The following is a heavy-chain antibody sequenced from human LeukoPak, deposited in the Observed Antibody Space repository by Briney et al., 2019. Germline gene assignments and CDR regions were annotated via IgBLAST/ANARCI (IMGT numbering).Heavy chain of an antibody. D-gene: IGHD3-22*01. Sequence: PTGGSLRLSCAASGFNFDHYAMPWVRQAPGKGLEWVAVISYDGSNKYYADSVKGRFTISRDNSKNALYLQMNSLRAEDTAVYYCARAGYYYDSSGYSSLDYWGQGTLVTVSS. CDR2: ISYDGSNK. CDR1: GFNFDHYA. CDR3: ARAGYYYDSSGYSSLDY. V-gene: IGHV3-30-3*01. J-gene: IGHJ4*02.